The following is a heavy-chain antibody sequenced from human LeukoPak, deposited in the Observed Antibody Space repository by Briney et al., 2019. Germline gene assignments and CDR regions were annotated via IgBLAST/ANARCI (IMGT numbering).Heavy chain of an antibody. J-gene: IGHJ6*02. Sequence: GGSLRLSCAASGFTFSSYWMNWARQAPGKGLEWVASINHNGNVNYYVDSVKGRFIISRDNAKNSLYLQMSNLRAEDTAVYFCARGVGLDVWGQGATVTVSS. CDR3: ARGVGLDV. CDR1: GFTFSSYW. CDR2: INHNGNVN. V-gene: IGHV3-7*03. D-gene: IGHD3-16*01.